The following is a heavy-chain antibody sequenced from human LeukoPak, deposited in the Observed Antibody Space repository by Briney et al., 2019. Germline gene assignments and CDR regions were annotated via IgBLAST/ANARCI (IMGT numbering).Heavy chain of an antibody. V-gene: IGHV4-39*01. Sequence: PSETLSLTCTVSGGSISSSSYYWGWIRQPPGKGLEWIGSIYYSGSTYYNPSLKSRVTISVDTSKNQFSLKLSSVTAADTAVYYCARRFRYGGYVDYWGQGTLVTVSS. CDR1: GGSISSSSYY. CDR3: ARRFRYGGYVDY. CDR2: IYYSGST. D-gene: IGHD5-12*01. J-gene: IGHJ4*02.